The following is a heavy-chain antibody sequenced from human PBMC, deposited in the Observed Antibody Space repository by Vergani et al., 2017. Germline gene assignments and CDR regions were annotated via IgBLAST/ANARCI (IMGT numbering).Heavy chain of an antibody. Sequence: EVQLVQSGAEVKKPGESLRISCKGSGYSFTSYWISWVRQMPGKGLEWSGRIDPSDSYTNYSPSFQGHGTISADKSISTAYLQWSSLKASDTAMYYCSRLLIAAAGTNYYYYGMDVWGQGTTVTVSS. J-gene: IGHJ6*02. V-gene: IGHV5-10-1*01. CDR3: SRLLIAAAGTNYYYYGMDV. CDR2: IDPSDSYT. CDR1: GYSFTSYW. D-gene: IGHD6-13*01.